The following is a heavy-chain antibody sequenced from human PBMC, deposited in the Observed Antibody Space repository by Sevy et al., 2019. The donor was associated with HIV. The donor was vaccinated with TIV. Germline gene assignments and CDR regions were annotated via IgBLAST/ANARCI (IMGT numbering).Heavy chain of an antibody. D-gene: IGHD6-13*01. CDR2: IKSKTDGGTT. CDR3: TTDLPFIAAAGNFDY. V-gene: IGHV3-15*01. Sequence: GGSLRLSCAASGFTFSNAWMSWVRQAPGKGLEWVGHIKSKTDGGTTDYAAPVKGRFTISRDDSKNTLYLQMNSLKTEDTAVYYCTTDLPFIAAAGNFDYWGQGTLVTVSS. CDR1: GFTFSNAW. J-gene: IGHJ4*02.